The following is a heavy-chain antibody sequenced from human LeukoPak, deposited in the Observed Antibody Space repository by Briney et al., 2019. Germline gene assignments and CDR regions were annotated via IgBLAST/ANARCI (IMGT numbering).Heavy chain of an antibody. V-gene: IGHV1-18*01. D-gene: IGHD6-19*01. CDR1: GYTFRNYG. CDR2: IGTYNGNT. CDR3: ARGRLKRVPFTKVAGALDY. J-gene: IGHJ4*02. Sequence: APVKVSCKASGYTFRNYGITWVRQAPGQGLEWMGWIGTYNGNTDYAQKFQGRVIMTADTSTTTAHMELRSLRSDDTAVYYCARGRLKRVPFTKVAGALDYWGQGTRVTVSS.